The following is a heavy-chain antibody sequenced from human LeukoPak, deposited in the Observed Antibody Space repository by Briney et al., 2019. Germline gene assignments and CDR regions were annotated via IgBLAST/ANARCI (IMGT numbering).Heavy chain of an antibody. V-gene: IGHV4-59*01. J-gene: IGHJ5*02. Sequence: SETLSLTCTVSGGSISSYYWSWIRQPPGKGLEWIGYIYYSGSTNYNPSLKSRVTISVGTSKNQFSLKLSSVTAADTAVYYCARDHKEYCSGGSCYHWFDPWGQGTLVTVSS. D-gene: IGHD2-15*01. CDR1: GGSISSYY. CDR3: ARDHKEYCSGGSCYHWFDP. CDR2: IYYSGST.